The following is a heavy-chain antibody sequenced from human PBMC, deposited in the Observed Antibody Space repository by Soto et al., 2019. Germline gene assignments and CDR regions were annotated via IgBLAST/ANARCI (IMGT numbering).Heavy chain of an antibody. D-gene: IGHD3-3*01. CDR3: AKDIPPEIDDFWHGMDV. CDR2: ISYGGARK. CDR1: GFTFSNYG. J-gene: IGHJ6*02. V-gene: IGHV3-30*18. Sequence: QVQLVESGGGVVQPGMSLRLACGASGFTFSNYGMYWVRQAPGKGLEWVAVISYGGARKYYADSVKGRFTISRDNSKNTLYLQMNSLRDEDTAVYYCAKDIPPEIDDFWHGMDVWGQGTTVTVSS.